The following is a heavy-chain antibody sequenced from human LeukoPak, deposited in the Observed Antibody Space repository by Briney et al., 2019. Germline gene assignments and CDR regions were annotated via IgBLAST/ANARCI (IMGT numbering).Heavy chain of an antibody. CDR1: GGSFSGYY. CDR3: ARGIPYYYYMDV. V-gene: IGHV4-34*01. CDR2: INHSGST. J-gene: IGHJ6*03. Sequence: PSETLSLTCAVYGGSFSGYYWSWIRQPPGKGLEWIGEINHSGSTNYNPSPKSRVTISVDTSKNQFSLKLSSVTAADTAVYYCARGIPYYYYMDVWGKGTTVTVSS.